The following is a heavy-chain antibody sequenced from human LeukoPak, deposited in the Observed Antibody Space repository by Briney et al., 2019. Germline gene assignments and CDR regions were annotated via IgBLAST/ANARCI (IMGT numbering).Heavy chain of an antibody. CDR2: ISTYNGST. D-gene: IGHD5-18*01. CDR3: ARDRMDTGTYFDY. V-gene: IGHV1-18*01. CDR1: GYTFTTYG. Sequence: ASVKVSCRSSGYTFTTYGITWVRQAPGQGLEWMGWISTYNGSTNYAQKLQGRVTMTTDTSTSTAYMESRSLRSDDTAMYYCARDRMDTGTYFDYWGQGTLVTVSS. J-gene: IGHJ4*02.